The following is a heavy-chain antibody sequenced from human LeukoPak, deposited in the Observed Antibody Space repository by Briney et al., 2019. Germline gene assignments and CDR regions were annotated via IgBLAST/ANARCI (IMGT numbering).Heavy chain of an antibody. J-gene: IGHJ4*02. CDR3: ARGLREGNDY. D-gene: IGHD5-12*01. V-gene: IGHV1-69*02. CDR1: GYTFTSYT. CDR2: IIPILGIA. Sequence: GASVKVSCKASGYTFTSYTISWVRQAPGQGLEWMGRIIPILGIANYAQKFQGRVTITADKSTSTAYMELSSLRSEDTAVYYCARGLREGNDYWGQGTLVTVSS.